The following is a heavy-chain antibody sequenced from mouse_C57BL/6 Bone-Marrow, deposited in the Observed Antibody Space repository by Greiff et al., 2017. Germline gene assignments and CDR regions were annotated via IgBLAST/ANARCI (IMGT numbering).Heavy chain of an antibody. CDR1: GFTFSSYG. J-gene: IGHJ4*01. D-gene: IGHD1-1*01. CDR2: ISSGGSYT. V-gene: IGHV5-6*01. Sequence: VQLKESGGDLVKPGGSLKLSCAASGFTFSSYGMSWVRQTPDKRLEWVATISSGGSYTYYPDSVKGRFTISRDNAKNTLYLQMSSLKSEDTAMYYCARRTTVVATRDYYAMDYWGQGTSVTVSS. CDR3: ARRTTVVATRDYYAMDY.